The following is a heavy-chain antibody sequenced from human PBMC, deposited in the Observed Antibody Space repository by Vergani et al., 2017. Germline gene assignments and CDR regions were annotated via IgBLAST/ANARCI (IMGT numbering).Heavy chain of an antibody. D-gene: IGHD3-3*01. J-gene: IGHJ4*02. CDR1: GFTFSSYA. Sequence: VQLVASGGGVVQPGRSLRLSCAASGFTFSSYAMSWVRQAPGKGLEWVSAISGSGGSTYYADSVKGRFTISRDNSKNTLYLQMNSLRAEDTAVYYCAKDLGTIFGAHDYFDYWGQGTLVTVSS. CDR3: AKDLGTIFGAHDYFDY. CDR2: ISGSGGST. V-gene: IGHV3-23*04.